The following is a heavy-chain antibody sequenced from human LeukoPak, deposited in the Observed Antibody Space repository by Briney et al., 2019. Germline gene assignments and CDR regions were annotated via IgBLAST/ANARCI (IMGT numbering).Heavy chain of an antibody. D-gene: IGHD3-22*01. CDR1: GYTFINYG. Sequence: GASVKVSCKASGYTFINYGISWVRQAPGQGLEWMGWISAYNGNTDYSQKVQGRVTMTTDTSTSTAYMELRSLRSDDTAVDYCARDGHRMYYYESSVYRFDYWGQGTMVTASS. CDR3: ARDGHRMYYYESSVYRFDY. V-gene: IGHV1-18*01. J-gene: IGHJ4*02. CDR2: ISAYNGNT.